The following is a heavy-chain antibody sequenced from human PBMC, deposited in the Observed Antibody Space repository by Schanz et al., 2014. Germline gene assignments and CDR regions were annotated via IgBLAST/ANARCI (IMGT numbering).Heavy chain of an antibody. CDR2: ISGSGDNT. CDR1: GFTVNTNY. J-gene: IGHJ5*01. Sequence: EQLVESGGGLVQPGGSLRLSCAVSGFTVNTNYMSWVRQAPGKGLEWISAISGSGDNTFYADSVRGRFTISRDNSRNTLYLQMNSLRAEDTAVYYCAKDFTGSGIFFNSWGQGTLVSVSS. V-gene: IGHV3-23*04. D-gene: IGHD3-10*01. CDR3: AKDFTGSGIFFNS.